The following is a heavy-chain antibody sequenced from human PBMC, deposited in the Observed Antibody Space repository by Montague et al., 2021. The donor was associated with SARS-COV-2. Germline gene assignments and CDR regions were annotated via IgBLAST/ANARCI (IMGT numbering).Heavy chain of an antibody. V-gene: IGHV3-30*04. Sequence: SLRLSCAASGFTFNLYPIHWVRQAPGQGLEWVALISYDGTNTYYTDSVKGRFTISRDNSNNTLNLQMNSLRPEDTSVYYCARDINTIGGVYVLDIWGQGTIVTVSS. CDR2: ISYDGTNT. D-gene: IGHD3-10*02. J-gene: IGHJ3*02. CDR1: GFTFNLYP. CDR3: ARDINTIGGVYVLDI.